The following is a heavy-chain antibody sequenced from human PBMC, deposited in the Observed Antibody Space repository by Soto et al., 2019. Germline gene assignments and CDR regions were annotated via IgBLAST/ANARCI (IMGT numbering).Heavy chain of an antibody. D-gene: IGHD6-19*01. Sequence: ASVTVSCKASGYTYTSYYMHWVRQAPGQGLEWMGIINPSGGSTSYAQKFQGRVTTTRDTSTSTVYMELSSLRSEDTAVYYCARATSSGWSYKGNDAFDIWGQGTMVTVSS. CDR1: GYTYTSYY. CDR3: ARATSSGWSYKGNDAFDI. V-gene: IGHV1-46*03. CDR2: INPSGGST. J-gene: IGHJ3*02.